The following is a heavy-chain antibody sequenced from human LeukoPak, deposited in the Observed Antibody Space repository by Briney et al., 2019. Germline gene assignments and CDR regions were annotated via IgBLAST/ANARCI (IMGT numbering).Heavy chain of an antibody. D-gene: IGHD2-15*01. J-gene: IGHJ4*02. CDR3: ARGQGWCSGGSCYLYYFDY. V-gene: IGHV1-8*01. Sequence: ASVKVSCKASGYTFTSYDINWVRQAPGQGLEWMGWMNPNSGNTGYAQKLQGRVTMTRNTSISTAYMELSSLRSEDTAVYYCARGQGWCSGGSCYLYYFDYWGQGTLVTVSS. CDR2: MNPNSGNT. CDR1: GYTFTSYD.